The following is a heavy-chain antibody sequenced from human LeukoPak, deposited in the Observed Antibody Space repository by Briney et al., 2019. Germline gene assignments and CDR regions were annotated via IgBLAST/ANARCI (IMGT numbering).Heavy chain of an antibody. CDR2: INYSGST. J-gene: IGHJ4*02. D-gene: IGHD3-10*01. CDR3: ARARFDMVRGVTHLDY. Sequence: PSETLSLTCAVYGWSFSGYYWSWIRQPPGKGLECIGEINYSGSTNDNPSLKSRATISVDTSKNQFSLKVSSVTATGTAVYYCARARFDMVRGVTHLDYWGPGNLVTVSS. CDR1: GWSFSGYY. V-gene: IGHV4-34*04.